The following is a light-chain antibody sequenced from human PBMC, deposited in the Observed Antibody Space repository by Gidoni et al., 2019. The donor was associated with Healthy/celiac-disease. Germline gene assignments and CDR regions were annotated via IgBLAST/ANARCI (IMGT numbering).Light chain of an antibody. J-gene: IGKJ2*03. V-gene: IGKV2-28*01. CDR1: QSLLHSNGYNY. CDR3: MQALQTPYS. CDR2: LGS. Sequence: DIVMTQSPLSPPVTPGEPASISGRSSQSLLHSNGYNYLDWYLQKPGQSPQLLIYLGSTRASGVPDRFSGSGSGTDFTLKISRVEAEDVGIYYCMQALQTPYSFGQGTKLEIK.